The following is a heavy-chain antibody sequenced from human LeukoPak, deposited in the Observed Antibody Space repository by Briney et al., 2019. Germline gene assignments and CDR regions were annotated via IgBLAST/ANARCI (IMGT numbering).Heavy chain of an antibody. CDR2: IRYDGSKK. CDR3: AKRVDTAMAGTERYYYMDV. D-gene: IGHD5-18*01. CDR1: GFTFSSYG. V-gene: IGHV3-30*02. J-gene: IGHJ6*03. Sequence: GGSLRLSCAAAGFTFSSYGMHWVGQAPGKGREGGAYIRYDGSKKYYADSVKGRFTISRDNSKNTLYLQMNSLRAEDTAVYYCAKRVDTAMAGTERYYYMDVWGKGTTVTVSS.